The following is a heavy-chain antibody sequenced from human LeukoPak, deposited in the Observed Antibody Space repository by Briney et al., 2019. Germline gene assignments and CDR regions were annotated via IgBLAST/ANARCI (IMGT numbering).Heavy chain of an antibody. V-gene: IGHV5-51*03. Sequence: GESLKISCKGSGYSFTNNWIGWVRQMPGKGLEWMGITYPGDSNTRYSPSFQGQVTISADRSISSAYLQWSSLKASDTAMYYCVRSPACSSGTCYPNWFDPWGQGTLVTVSS. CDR1: GYSFTNNW. CDR2: TYPGDSNT. J-gene: IGHJ5*02. CDR3: VRSPACSSGTCYPNWFDP. D-gene: IGHD2-15*01.